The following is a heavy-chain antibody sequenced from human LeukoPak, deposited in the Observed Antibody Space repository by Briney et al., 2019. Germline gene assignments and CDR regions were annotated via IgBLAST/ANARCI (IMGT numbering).Heavy chain of an antibody. CDR1: GFTFSSYW. CDR3: VRDRVDYGDHVFDY. Sequence: PGGSLRLSCAASGFTFSSYWMHWVRQAPGKGLVWVSRIISDGIITTYADSVKGRFTISRDNAKNTLYLQMNSLRAEDTAVYYCVRDRVDYGDHVFDYWGQGTLVTVSS. CDR2: IISDGIIT. D-gene: IGHD4/OR15-4a*01. V-gene: IGHV3-74*01. J-gene: IGHJ4*02.